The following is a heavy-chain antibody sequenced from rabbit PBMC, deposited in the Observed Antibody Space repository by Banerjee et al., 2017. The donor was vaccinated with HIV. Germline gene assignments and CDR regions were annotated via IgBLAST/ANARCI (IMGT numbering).Heavy chain of an antibody. Sequence: QLVDSGGGLVTLGVSLKLSCKASGIDFSSYGISWVRQAPGKGLEWIGYIDPVFHSSYYATWVNGRFTISSDNAQNTVDLQMNSLTAADTATYFCARVNAGSSGYPYYFNLWGQGTLVTVS. CDR1: GIDFSSYG. CDR2: IDPVFHSS. J-gene: IGHJ4*01. V-gene: IGHV1S7*01. D-gene: IGHD1-1*01. CDR3: ARVNAGSSGYPYYFNL.